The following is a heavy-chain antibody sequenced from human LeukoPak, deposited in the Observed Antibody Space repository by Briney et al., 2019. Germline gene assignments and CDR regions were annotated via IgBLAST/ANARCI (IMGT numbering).Heavy chain of an antibody. V-gene: IGHV3-23*01. CDR2: ISGSGGST. CDR1: GFTFISYA. J-gene: IGHJ4*02. Sequence: GGSLRLSCAASGFTFISYAMSWVRQAPGKGLEWVSAISGSGGSTYYADSVKGRFTISRDNSKNTLYLQMNSLRAEDTAVYYCAKDPYLRGWELGYWGQGTLVTVSS. CDR3: AKDPYLRGWELGY. D-gene: IGHD1-26*01.